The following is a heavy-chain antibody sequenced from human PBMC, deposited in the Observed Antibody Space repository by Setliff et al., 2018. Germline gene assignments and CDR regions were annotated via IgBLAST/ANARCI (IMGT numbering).Heavy chain of an antibody. Sequence: SETLSLTCSVTGGPISGYYWSWIRQPPGKGLEWIGEIDHSGSTNYNPSLKSRVTISMDTSKNQFSLKVSSVTAADTAVYYCARSFSRREKFLLDYWGQGALVTVSS. V-gene: IGHV4-34*01. CDR2: IDHSGST. CDR3: ARSFSRREKFLLDY. CDR1: GGPISGYY. J-gene: IGHJ4*02.